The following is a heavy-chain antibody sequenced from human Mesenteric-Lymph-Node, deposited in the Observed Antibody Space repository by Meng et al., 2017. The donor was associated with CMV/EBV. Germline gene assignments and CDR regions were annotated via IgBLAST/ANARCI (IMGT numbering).Heavy chain of an antibody. D-gene: IGHD4-23*01. CDR1: GGSFSGYY. CDR2: INHSGST. Sequence: QGQLQQWGAGLLKPSETLSPPCAVYGGSFSGYYWSWIRQPPGKGLEWIGEINHSGSTNYNPSLKSRVTISVDTSKNQFSLKLSSVTAADTAVYYCARHQRWLKSEGGFNYWGQGTLVTVSS. CDR3: ARHQRWLKSEGGFNY. V-gene: IGHV4-34*02. J-gene: IGHJ4*02.